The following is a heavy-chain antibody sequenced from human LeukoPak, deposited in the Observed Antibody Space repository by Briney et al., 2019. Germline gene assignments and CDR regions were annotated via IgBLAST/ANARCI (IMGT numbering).Heavy chain of an antibody. Sequence: PGGSLRLSCAASGFTFSSYAMSWVRQAPGKGLEWVSSISSSSSYIYYADSVKGRFTISRDNAKNSLYLQMNSLRAEDTAVYYCARGGYSYGYAHDYWGQGTLVTVSS. V-gene: IGHV3-21*01. CDR2: ISSSSSYI. J-gene: IGHJ4*02. D-gene: IGHD5-18*01. CDR3: ARGGYSYGYAHDY. CDR1: GFTFSSYA.